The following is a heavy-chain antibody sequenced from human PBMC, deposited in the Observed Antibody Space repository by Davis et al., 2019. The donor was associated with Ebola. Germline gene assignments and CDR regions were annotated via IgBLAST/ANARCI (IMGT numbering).Heavy chain of an antibody. D-gene: IGHD2-15*01. CDR1: GGTFSSYA. J-gene: IGHJ4*02. V-gene: IGHV1-69*13. CDR3: ARTSCSGGSCYCDY. CDR2: IIPIFGTA. Sequence: SVKVSCKASGGTFSSYAISWVRQAPGQGLEWMGGIIPIFGTANYAQKFQGRVTITADESTSTAYMELSSLRSDDTAVYYCARTSCSGGSCYCDYWGQGTLVTVSS.